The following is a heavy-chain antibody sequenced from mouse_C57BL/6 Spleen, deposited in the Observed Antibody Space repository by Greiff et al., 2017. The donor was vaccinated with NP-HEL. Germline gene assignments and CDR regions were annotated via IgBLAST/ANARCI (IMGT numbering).Heavy chain of an antibody. CDR3: ARGDYDGYWYFDV. Sequence: VQRVESGAELVKPGASVKMSCKASGYTFTTYPIEWMKQNHGKSLEWIGNFHPYNDDTKYNEKFKGKATLTVEKSSSTVYLELSRLTSDDSAVYYCARGDYDGYWYFDVWGTGTTVTVSS. D-gene: IGHD2-4*01. J-gene: IGHJ1*03. V-gene: IGHV1-47*01. CDR2: FHPYNDDT. CDR1: GYTFTTYP.